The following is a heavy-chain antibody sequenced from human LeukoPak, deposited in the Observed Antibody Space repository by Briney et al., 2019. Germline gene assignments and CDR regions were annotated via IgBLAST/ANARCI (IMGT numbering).Heavy chain of an antibody. Sequence: ASVKVSCKASGYTFTGYYMHWVRQAPGQGLEWMGWINPNSGGTNYAQKFQDRVTMTRDTSISTAYMELSRLRSDDTAVYYCARAWNDDGVGWFDPWGQGTLVTVSS. CDR3: ARAWNDDGVGWFDP. CDR2: INPNSGGT. CDR1: GYTFTGYY. J-gene: IGHJ5*02. V-gene: IGHV1-2*02. D-gene: IGHD1-1*01.